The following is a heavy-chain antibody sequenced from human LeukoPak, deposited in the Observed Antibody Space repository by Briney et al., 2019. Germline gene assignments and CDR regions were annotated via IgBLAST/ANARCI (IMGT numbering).Heavy chain of an antibody. Sequence: GSLRLSCAASGFTFSSYSMNWVRQAPGKGLEWVSSISSSSSYIYYADSVKGRFTISRDNAKNSLYLQMSSLRAEDTAVYYCAREGVGATANFDYWGQGTLVTVSS. J-gene: IGHJ4*02. V-gene: IGHV3-21*01. CDR2: ISSSSSYI. D-gene: IGHD1-26*01. CDR3: AREGVGATANFDY. CDR1: GFTFSSYS.